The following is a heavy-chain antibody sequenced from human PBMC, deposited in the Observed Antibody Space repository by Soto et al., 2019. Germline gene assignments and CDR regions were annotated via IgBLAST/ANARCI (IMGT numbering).Heavy chain of an antibody. CDR1: GFTFSSYA. V-gene: IGHV3-23*01. CDR3: AKVKSELRYFDWLSSGYYGMDV. Sequence: GGSLRLSCAASGFTFSSYAMSWVRQAPGKGLEWVSAISGSGGSTYYADSVKGRLTISRDNSKNTLYLQMNSLRAEDTAVYYCAKVKSELRYFDWLSSGYYGMDVWGQGTTVTVSS. CDR2: ISGSGGST. D-gene: IGHD3-9*01. J-gene: IGHJ6*02.